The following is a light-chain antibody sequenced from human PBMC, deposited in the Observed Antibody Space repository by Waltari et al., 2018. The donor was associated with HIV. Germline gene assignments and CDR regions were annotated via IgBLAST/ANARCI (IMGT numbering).Light chain of an antibody. CDR2: SNN. J-gene: IGLJ3*02. Sequence: QSVLTQPPSASGPPAQGVSISRSGANSNLGRNTTHWYRHLPGTAPKILIYSNNQRPSGVPDRFSGSKPGTSASLAISGLQSEDEADYYCAAWDDSLSWVFGRGTKLTVL. CDR1: NSNLGRNT. CDR3: AAWDDSLSWV. V-gene: IGLV1-44*01.